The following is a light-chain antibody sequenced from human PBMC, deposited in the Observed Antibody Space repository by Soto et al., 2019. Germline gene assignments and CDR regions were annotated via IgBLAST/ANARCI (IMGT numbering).Light chain of an antibody. CDR2: DVS. J-gene: IGLJ2*01. CDR3: CSYAGSYTL. V-gene: IGLV2-11*01. Sequence: QSALTQPRSVSGSPGQSVTISCTGTSSDVGGYNYVSWYQQHTGKAHKLMIYDVSKRPSGVPDRCSGSKSGNTASMTISGLQAEDEADYYCCSYAGSYTLFGGGTKLTVL. CDR1: SSDVGGYNY.